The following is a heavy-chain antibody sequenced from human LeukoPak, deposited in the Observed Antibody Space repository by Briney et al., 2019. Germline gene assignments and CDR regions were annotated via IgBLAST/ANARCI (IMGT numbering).Heavy chain of an antibody. Sequence: GGSLRLSCAASGFIFGNYAINWVRQAPGKGLEWVSTISGSGGSTYYADSVKGRFTISRDNSKNTLYLQMNSLRAEDTAVYYCAKSPRFGDSYYFDYWGQGTLVTVSS. J-gene: IGHJ4*02. V-gene: IGHV3-23*01. CDR2: ISGSGGST. CDR1: GFIFGNYA. CDR3: AKSPRFGDSYYFDY. D-gene: IGHD3-10*01.